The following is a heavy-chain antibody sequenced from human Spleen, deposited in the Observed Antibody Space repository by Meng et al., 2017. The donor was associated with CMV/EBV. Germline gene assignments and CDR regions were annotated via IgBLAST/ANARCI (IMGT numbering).Heavy chain of an antibody. J-gene: IGHJ4*02. Sequence: KASGYTFTGYDMHWVRQDPGQGLEWMGWINPDSGGTNYAQKFHVRVTMTRDTSISTAYMELSRLRFDDTAGYYCARDKGSGWSVFDSWGQGTLVTVSS. CDR2: INPDSGGT. CDR3: ARDKGSGWSVFDS. CDR1: GYTFTGYD. D-gene: IGHD6-19*01. V-gene: IGHV1-2*02.